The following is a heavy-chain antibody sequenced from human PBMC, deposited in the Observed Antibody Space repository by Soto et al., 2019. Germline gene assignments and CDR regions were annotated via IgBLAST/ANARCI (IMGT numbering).Heavy chain of an antibody. CDR1: GHSFTGYY. J-gene: IGHJ4*02. V-gene: IGHV1-2*02. D-gene: IGHD6-19*01. CDR3: ARGDSVWQGDY. CDR2: IDPNNGGT. Sequence: QVPLVQSGAEVKKPGASVKVSCTAPGHSFTGYYFHWVRQAPGQGLEWMGWIDPNNGGTNYAQKFQGRVTMTRDTSISTAYMELISLRSDDTAVYYCARGDSVWQGDYWGQGTLVTVSS.